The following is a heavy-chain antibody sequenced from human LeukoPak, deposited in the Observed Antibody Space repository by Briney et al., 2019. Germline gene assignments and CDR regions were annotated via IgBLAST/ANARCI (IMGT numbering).Heavy chain of an antibody. CDR3: ARDATYGFGHFDY. CDR2: THSGGST. J-gene: IGHJ4*02. D-gene: IGHD3-10*01. Sequence: GGSLRLSCAASGFTVSSNYMTWVRRAPGKGLEWVSITHSGGSTYYADSVKGRFTISRDNSKNTLYLQMNSLRAEDTAVYYCARDATYGFGHFDYWGQGTLVTVSS. CDR1: GFTVSSNY. V-gene: IGHV3-53*01.